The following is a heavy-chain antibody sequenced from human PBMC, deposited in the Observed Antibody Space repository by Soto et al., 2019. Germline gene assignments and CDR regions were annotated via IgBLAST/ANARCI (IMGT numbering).Heavy chain of an antibody. CDR3: AKNLQLWFNLDY. J-gene: IGHJ4*02. V-gene: IGHV3-23*01. CDR2: ISGSGGST. Sequence: WGSKRLSCAASGFNXRSYAMSWVRQAPGKGLEWVSAISGSGGSTYYADSVKGRFTISRDNSKNTLYLQMNSLRAEDTAVYYCAKNLQLWFNLDYWGQGTLVTVSS. D-gene: IGHD5-18*01. CDR1: GFNXRSYA.